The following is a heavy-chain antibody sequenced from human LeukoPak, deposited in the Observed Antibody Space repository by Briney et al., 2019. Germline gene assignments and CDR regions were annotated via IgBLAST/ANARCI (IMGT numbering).Heavy chain of an antibody. CDR2: ISNSSSYI. CDR1: GFTFSSYS. CDR3: ARGSYSSVLDY. Sequence: PGGSLRLSCAASGFTFSSYSMNWVRQAPGKGLGWVSSISNSSSYIYYADSVKGRFTISRDNAKNSLYLQMNSLRAEDTAVYYCARGSYSSVLDYWGQGNLVSVSS. D-gene: IGHD6-19*01. J-gene: IGHJ4*02. V-gene: IGHV3-21*01.